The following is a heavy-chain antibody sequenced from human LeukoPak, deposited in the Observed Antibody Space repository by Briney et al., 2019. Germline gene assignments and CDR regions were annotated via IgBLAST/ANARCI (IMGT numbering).Heavy chain of an antibody. CDR3: ARDSLYYDILTGPRGAFDI. CDR1: GGSISSYY. Sequence: SETLSLTCTVSGGSISSYYWSWIRQPAGKGLEWIGRIYTSGSTNYNPSLKSRVTMSVDTSKNQFSLKLSSVTAADTAVYYCARDSLYYDILTGPRGAFDIWGQGTMVTVSS. J-gene: IGHJ3*02. V-gene: IGHV4-4*07. D-gene: IGHD3-9*01. CDR2: IYTSGST.